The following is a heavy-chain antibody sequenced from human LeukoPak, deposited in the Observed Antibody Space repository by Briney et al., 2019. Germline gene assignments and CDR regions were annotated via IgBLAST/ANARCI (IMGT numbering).Heavy chain of an antibody. CDR2: IKPDGRQT. CDR1: GFMFSDCW. J-gene: IGHJ4*02. CDR3: ARESHGTGDQ. D-gene: IGHD3-10*01. Sequence: PGGSLRLSCAASGFMFSDCWMNWVRQIPGRGLEWVANIKPDGRQTYYVDSVKGRFTISRDNAKNSLYLQLNSLRAEDTAVYYCARESHGTGDQWGQGTLVIVSS. V-gene: IGHV3-7*05.